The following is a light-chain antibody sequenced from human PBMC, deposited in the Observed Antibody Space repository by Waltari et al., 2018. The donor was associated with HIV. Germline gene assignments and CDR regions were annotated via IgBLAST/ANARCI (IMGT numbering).Light chain of an antibody. CDR3: SSYAGSSMSYA. Sequence: QSALTQPPSASGSPGQSVSISCTGSSSDVGAFTYVSWYQQHPGKAPKRLIYDVTKRPSGVPDRFSGSKSGNTASLTVSGLQAEDEAHYYCSSYAGSSMSYAFGTGTKVTVL. CDR2: DVT. V-gene: IGLV2-8*01. J-gene: IGLJ1*01. CDR1: SSDVGAFTY.